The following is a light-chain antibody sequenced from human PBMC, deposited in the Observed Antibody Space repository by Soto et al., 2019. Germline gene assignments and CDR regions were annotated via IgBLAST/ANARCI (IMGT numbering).Light chain of an antibody. V-gene: IGKV3-11*01. CDR1: QTINNN. J-gene: IGKJ1*01. CDR2: GAS. Sequence: EIVLTQSPGTLSLSPGERVTLSCRASQTINNNVAWYQLKDGQVPRLLIYGASNRATGIPARFSGSGSGTDFTLTISSLEPEDFAVYYCQQRDNWPRTFGQGTKVDIK. CDR3: QQRDNWPRT.